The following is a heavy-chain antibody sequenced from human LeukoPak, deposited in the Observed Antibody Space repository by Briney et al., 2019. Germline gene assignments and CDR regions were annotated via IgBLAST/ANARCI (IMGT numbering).Heavy chain of an antibody. Sequence: SETLSLTCTVSGGSISSGSYYWSWIRQPPGKGLEWIGYIYYSGSTNYNPSLKSRVTISVDTSKNQFSLKLSSVTAADTAVFYCARHLQVWYFDLWGRGTLVTVSS. CDR1: GGSISSGSYY. J-gene: IGHJ2*01. CDR2: IYYSGST. V-gene: IGHV4-61*01. CDR3: ARHLQVWYFDL.